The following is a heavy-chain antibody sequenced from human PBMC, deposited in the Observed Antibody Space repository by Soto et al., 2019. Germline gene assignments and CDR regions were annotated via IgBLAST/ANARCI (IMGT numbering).Heavy chain of an antibody. D-gene: IGHD4-17*01. CDR1: GGSFGKSA. J-gene: IGHJ6*02. CDR3: ARVALGYDYADV. CDR2: FIPVYRTL. Sequence: QVQLVQSGAEVKKPGSSVKVSCKASGGSFGKSAINWVRQTPGQGLEWLGGFIPVYRTLNYAQKFQGRVTMTRDTSTSTVYMELSSLRSEDTAVYYCARVALGYDYADVWGQGTTVTVSS. V-gene: IGHV1-69*06.